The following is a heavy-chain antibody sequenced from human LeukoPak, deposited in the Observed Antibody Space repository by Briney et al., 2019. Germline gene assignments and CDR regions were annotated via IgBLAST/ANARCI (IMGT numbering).Heavy chain of an antibody. CDR2: INPRGDST. D-gene: IGHD1-26*01. CDR1: GYIFSSYY. Sequence: RASVKVSCKASGYIFSSYYMRWVRQAPGQGLEWMGIINPRGDSTTYAQKFQGRLTMTKDMSTSTLYMELSSLRSEDTAVYYCAREHSASALDYWGQGTLVTVSS. V-gene: IGHV1-46*01. J-gene: IGHJ4*02. CDR3: AREHSASALDY.